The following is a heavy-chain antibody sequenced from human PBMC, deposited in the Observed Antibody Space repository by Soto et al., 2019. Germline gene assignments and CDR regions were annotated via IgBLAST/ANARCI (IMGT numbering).Heavy chain of an antibody. CDR3: ARSPIQRWFGLSYYYGMDV. CDR1: GSTFTGAY. D-gene: IGHD5-18*01. Sequence: ASVKGSCTASGSTFTGAYMHWVRQAPGQGLEWMGWINPNSGGTNYAQKFQGGVTMTRDTSISTAYMELSRLRSDDTAVYYCARSPIQRWFGLSYYYGMDVWGQGTTVTVS. V-gene: IGHV1-2*02. CDR2: INPNSGGT. J-gene: IGHJ6*02.